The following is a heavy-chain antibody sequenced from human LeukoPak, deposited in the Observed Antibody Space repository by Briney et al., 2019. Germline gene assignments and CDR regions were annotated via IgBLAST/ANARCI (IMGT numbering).Heavy chain of an antibody. Sequence: SETLSLTCAVYGGSFSGYYWSWIRQPPGKGLEWIGEINHSGSTNYSPSLKSRVTISVDTSKNQFSLKLSSVTAADTAVYYCARRYSSGWYGGVGPWGQGTLVTVSS. CDR3: ARRYSSGWYGGVGP. V-gene: IGHV4-34*01. D-gene: IGHD6-19*01. CDR2: INHSGST. J-gene: IGHJ5*02. CDR1: GGSFSGYY.